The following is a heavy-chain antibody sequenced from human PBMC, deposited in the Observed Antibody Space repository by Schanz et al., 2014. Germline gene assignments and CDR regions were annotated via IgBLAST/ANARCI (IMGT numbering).Heavy chain of an antibody. CDR3: AKYGAGYSYGVVEY. CDR2: ISGSGGDT. Sequence: EVQLLESGGGLVQPGGSLRISCAASGFTFSGYAMSWVRQAPGQGLEWVSTISGSGGDTYPAESVKGRFTISRDNSNNTLYLQMKSLRAEDTAVYYCAKYGAGYSYGVVEYWGQGILVTVSS. D-gene: IGHD5-18*01. J-gene: IGHJ4*02. CDR1: GFTFSGYA. V-gene: IGHV3-23*01.